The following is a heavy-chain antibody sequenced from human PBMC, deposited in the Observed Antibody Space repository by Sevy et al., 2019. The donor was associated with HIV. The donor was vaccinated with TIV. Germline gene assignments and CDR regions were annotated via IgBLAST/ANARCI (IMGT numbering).Heavy chain of an antibody. Sequence: GGSLRLSCAASGFTFSDHYMDWVRQAPGKGLEWVGRTRNKANSYTTEYAASVKGRFTISRDDSKNSLYLQMNSLKTEDTAVYYCARGVVTAVVGSLYYYYYMDVWGKGTTVTVSS. J-gene: IGHJ6*03. CDR2: TRNKANSYTT. V-gene: IGHV3-72*01. CDR1: GFTFSDHY. CDR3: ARGVVTAVVGSLYYYYYMDV. D-gene: IGHD5-18*01.